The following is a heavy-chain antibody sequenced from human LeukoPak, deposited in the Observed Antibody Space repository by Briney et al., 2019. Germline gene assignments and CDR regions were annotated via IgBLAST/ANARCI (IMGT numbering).Heavy chain of an antibody. J-gene: IGHJ6*03. CDR2: ISAYNGNT. CDR3: VRDPSAWYYYYMDV. CDR1: GYTFTSYY. Sequence: ASVKVSCKASGYTFTSYYIFWVRQAPGQGLEWMGWISAYNGNTNYAQKLQGRVTMTTDTSTSTAYMELRSLRSDDTAVYYCVRDPSAWYYYYMDVWGKGTTVTISS. V-gene: IGHV1-18*04.